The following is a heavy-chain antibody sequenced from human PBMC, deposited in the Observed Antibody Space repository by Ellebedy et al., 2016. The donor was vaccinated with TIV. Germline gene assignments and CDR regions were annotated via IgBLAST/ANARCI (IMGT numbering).Heavy chain of an antibody. CDR1: GFTFSSYA. Sequence: GESLKISCAASGFTFSSYAMSWVRQAPGKGLEWVSGISGSGGSTYYADSVKGRFTISRDNSKNTLYLQMNSLRAEDTAVYYCAKGFYRAVAYWGQGTLVTVSS. D-gene: IGHD6-19*01. CDR2: ISGSGGST. J-gene: IGHJ4*02. V-gene: IGHV3-23*01. CDR3: AKGFYRAVAY.